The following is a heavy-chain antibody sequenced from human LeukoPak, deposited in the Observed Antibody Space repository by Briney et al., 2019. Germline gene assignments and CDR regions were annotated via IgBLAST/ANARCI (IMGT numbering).Heavy chain of an antibody. J-gene: IGHJ4*02. V-gene: IGHV1-8*01. Sequence: ASVKVSRKATGYTFTSYDFNWLRPPTGQGLERTGWMKPNSGDTGYAQKFQGRVTMTRNTSISTAYMELSSLRSEDTAVYYCARGPPESSSSDYWGQGTLVTVSS. D-gene: IGHD6-13*01. CDR1: GYTFTSYD. CDR2: MKPNSGDT. CDR3: ARGPPESSSSDY.